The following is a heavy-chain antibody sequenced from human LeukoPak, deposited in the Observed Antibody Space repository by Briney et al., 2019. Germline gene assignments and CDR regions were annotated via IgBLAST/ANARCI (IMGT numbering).Heavy chain of an antibody. J-gene: IGHJ4*02. D-gene: IGHD3-10*01. CDR2: IIPIFGTA. Sequence: SVKVSCKASGGTFSSYAISWVRQAPGQGLEWMGGIIPIFGTANYAQKFQGRVTIIADESTSTAYMEVSRLRSDDTAVYYCVREGRGPQTDYWGQGALVTVSS. V-gene: IGHV1-69*13. CDR1: GGTFSSYA. CDR3: VREGRGPQTDY.